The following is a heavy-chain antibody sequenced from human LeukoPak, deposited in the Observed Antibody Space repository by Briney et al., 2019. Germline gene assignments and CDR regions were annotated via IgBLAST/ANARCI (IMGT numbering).Heavy chain of an antibody. CDR1: GASTTSYY. J-gene: IGHJ4*02. CDR2: MYFGERT. V-gene: IGHV4-59*01. CDR3: ARIPGDRPDD. Sequence: PSETLSLTCTVSGASTTSYYWTWIRQPPGKGLEWVGYMYFGERTNYNPSLKSRATISIDTSKKQFSLNLKSVTAADTAVYYCARIPGDRPDDWGQGTLVTVS. D-gene: IGHD7-27*01.